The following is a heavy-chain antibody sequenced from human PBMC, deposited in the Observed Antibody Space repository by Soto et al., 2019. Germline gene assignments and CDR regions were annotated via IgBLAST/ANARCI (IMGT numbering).Heavy chain of an antibody. Sequence: QVQLVESGGGLVKPGGSLRLSCAASGFTFSDYYMSWIRQAPGKGLEWVSYISSSGSTIYYADSVKGRFTISRDNAKNSLYLQMNSLRAEDTAVYYCARESIMITFGGVIADYYFDYWGQGTLVTVSS. CDR1: GFTFSDYY. CDR2: ISSSGSTI. J-gene: IGHJ4*02. D-gene: IGHD3-16*02. V-gene: IGHV3-11*01. CDR3: ARESIMITFGGVIADYYFDY.